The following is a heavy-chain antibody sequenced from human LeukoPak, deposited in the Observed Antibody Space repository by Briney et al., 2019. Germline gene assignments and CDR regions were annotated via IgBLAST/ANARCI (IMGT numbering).Heavy chain of an antibody. CDR2: MLYSGSP. CDR1: GGSISSYY. CDR3: ARRVATRSPYYYGMDV. J-gene: IGHJ6*02. V-gene: IGHV4-59*08. Sequence: SETLSLTCTVSGGSISSYYWSWIQQPPGKGLEWIGNMLYSGSPNYNPSLKSRVTTSFDTSKNQFSLRLSSVTAADTAVYYCARRVATRSPYYYGMDVWGQGTTVTVSS. D-gene: IGHD5-12*01.